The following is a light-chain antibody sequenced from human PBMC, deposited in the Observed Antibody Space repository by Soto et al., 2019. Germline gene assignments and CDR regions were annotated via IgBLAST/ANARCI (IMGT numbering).Light chain of an antibody. CDR2: DVI. V-gene: IGLV2-23*02. J-gene: IGLJ2*01. Sequence: QSVLTQPASVSGSPGQSITISCTGTSSDVGNYNLVSWYQLHPAKAHKLMIYDVIKRPSGVSNRCSGSASANTASLTISRLQDEDEAYYYCYSYAGSSTAVFGGGTKLTVL. CDR3: YSYAGSSTAV. CDR1: SSDVGNYNL.